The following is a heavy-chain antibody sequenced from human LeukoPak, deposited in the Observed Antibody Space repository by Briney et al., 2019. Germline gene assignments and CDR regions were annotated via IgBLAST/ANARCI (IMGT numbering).Heavy chain of an antibody. CDR3: ASEYYDILTGYYYGMDV. CDR1: GYTFTGYY. CDR2: INPNSGGT. J-gene: IGHJ6*02. V-gene: IGHV1-2*02. D-gene: IGHD3-9*01. Sequence: ASVKVSCKASGYTFTGYYMHWVRQAPGQGLEWMGWINPNSGGTNYAQKFQGRVTMTRDTSISTAYMELSRLRSDDTAVYYCASEYYDILTGYYYGMDVWAKGPRSPSP.